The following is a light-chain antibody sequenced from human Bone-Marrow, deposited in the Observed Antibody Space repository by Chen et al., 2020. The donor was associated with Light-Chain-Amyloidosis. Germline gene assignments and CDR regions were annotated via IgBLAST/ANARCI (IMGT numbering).Light chain of an antibody. V-gene: IGLV2-14*01. CDR1: SSDVGGDNH. CDR3: SSYTITNTLV. J-gene: IGLJ1*01. Sequence: QSALTQPASVSGSPGPSITISCTGTSSDVGGDNHVSWYQQHPDKAPKLMIYEVTHRPSWVPDRFSGSKSDNTASLTISALQTEDEADYFCSSYTITNTLVFGSGTRVTVL. CDR2: EVT.